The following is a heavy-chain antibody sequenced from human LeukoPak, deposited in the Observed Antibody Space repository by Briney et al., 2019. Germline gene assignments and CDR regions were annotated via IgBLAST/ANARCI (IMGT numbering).Heavy chain of an antibody. CDR1: GGSFSRYY. CDR3: ARGNMWDYRRYYYYMAV. J-gene: IGHJ6*03. V-gene: IGHV4-34*01. Sequence: PSDTLSLTCAVNGGSFSRYYWSRIRHPPAKGMGWNGEVNYSGSTNSNPSLKIRVTISVDTSTNQFSLKLNSVTAADTAIYFCARGNMWDYRRYYYYMAVWGKGTTVTVSS. CDR2: VNYSGST. D-gene: IGHD4-11*01.